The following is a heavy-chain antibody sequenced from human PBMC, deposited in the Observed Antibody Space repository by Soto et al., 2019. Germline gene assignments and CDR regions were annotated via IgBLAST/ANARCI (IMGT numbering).Heavy chain of an antibody. CDR1: GFTFSSYD. Sequence: EVQLVESGGGLVQPGGSLRLSCAASGFTFSSYDMHWVRQATGKGLEWVSAIGTAGDTYYPGSVKGRFTISRENAKTSLYLQMNSLRAEDTAVYYCARASYYYVFLGGMAVWGQGTTVTVSS. D-gene: IGHD3-22*01. V-gene: IGHV3-13*01. CDR3: ARASYYYVFLGGMAV. J-gene: IGHJ6*02. CDR2: IGTAGDT.